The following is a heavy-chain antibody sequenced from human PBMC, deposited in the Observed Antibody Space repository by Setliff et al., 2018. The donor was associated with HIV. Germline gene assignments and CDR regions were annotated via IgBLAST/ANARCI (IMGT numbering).Heavy chain of an antibody. V-gene: IGHV7-4-1*02. CDR2: INTDSGTP. Sequence: GASVKVSCKASADTFTNCLINWVRQAPGQGLEWMGWINTDSGTPTYAQAFTGRFVFSLDTSVSTAYLQISSLKAEDTAVYYCARVKTYYDFWSGYYTSDIWGQGTMVTVSS. J-gene: IGHJ3*02. CDR1: ADTFTNCL. D-gene: IGHD3-3*01. CDR3: ARVKTYYDFWSGYYTSDI.